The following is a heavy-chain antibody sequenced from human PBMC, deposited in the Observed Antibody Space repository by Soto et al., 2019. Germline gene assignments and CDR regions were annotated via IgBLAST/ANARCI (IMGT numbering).Heavy chain of an antibody. CDR2: IYPGDSDT. D-gene: IGHD3-10*01. CDR3: ARRWATFGDFNYFDL. V-gene: IGHV5-51*01. Sequence: PGESLKISCKVAGFRFAHYLIGWVRQMPGKGLEWMGIIYPGDSDTRYSTSLQGQVTISADKSISTAYLQWSSLEASDTAMYYCARRWATFGDFNYFDLWGQGTLVTVSS. CDR1: GFRFAHYL. J-gene: IGHJ5*02.